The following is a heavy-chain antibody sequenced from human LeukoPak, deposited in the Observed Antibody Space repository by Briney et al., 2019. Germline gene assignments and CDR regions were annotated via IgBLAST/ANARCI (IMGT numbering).Heavy chain of an antibody. CDR1: GGSISSSSYY. D-gene: IGHD6-19*01. CDR3: ARLTGIAVAQK. V-gene: IGHV4-39*01. Sequence: SETLSLTCTVSGGSISSSSYYWGWIRQPPGKGLEWIGSIYYSGSTYYNPSLKSRVTISVDTSKNQFSLKLCSVTAADTAVYYCARLTGIAVAQKWGQGTLVTVSS. J-gene: IGHJ4*02. CDR2: IYYSGST.